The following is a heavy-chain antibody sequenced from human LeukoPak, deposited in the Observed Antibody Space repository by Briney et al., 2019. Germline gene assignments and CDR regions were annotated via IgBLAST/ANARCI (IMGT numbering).Heavy chain of an antibody. CDR2: ISAYNGNT. CDR1: GYTFTSYG. CDR3: ARDGIQLWLKAADAFDI. V-gene: IGHV1-18*01. J-gene: IGHJ3*02. D-gene: IGHD5-18*01. Sequence: ASVKVSCKASGYTFTSYGTSWVRQAPGQGLEWMGWISAYNGNTNYAQKLQGRVTMTTDTSTSTAYMELRSLRSDDTAVYYCARDGIQLWLKAADAFDIWGQGTMVTVSS.